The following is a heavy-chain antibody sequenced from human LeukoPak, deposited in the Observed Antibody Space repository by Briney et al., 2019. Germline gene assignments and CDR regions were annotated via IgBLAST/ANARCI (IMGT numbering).Heavy chain of an antibody. Sequence: GESLKISCRGSKYSFINYWIGWVRQMPGKGLGWMAIIYPGDSDTRYDPSFKGQVTISADKSINTAYLQWSSLKASDTAMYYCARLSGSYYSAFDIWGQGTMVTVSS. D-gene: IGHD1-26*01. J-gene: IGHJ3*02. CDR1: KYSFINYW. CDR2: IYPGDSDT. CDR3: ARLSGSYYSAFDI. V-gene: IGHV5-51*01.